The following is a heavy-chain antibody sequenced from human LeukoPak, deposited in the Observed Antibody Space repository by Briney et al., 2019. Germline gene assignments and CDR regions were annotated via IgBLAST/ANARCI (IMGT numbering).Heavy chain of an antibody. D-gene: IGHD6-13*01. Sequence: GGSLRLSCAVSGFTFSIYNMNWVRQAPGKGLEWVSSISRSSSYIYYADSAKGRFTVSRDNAKNSLYLQMNSLRAEDTAVYYCRSIAADRNDAFDIWGQGTMVTVSS. CDR2: ISRSSSYI. CDR1: GFTFSIYN. CDR3: RSIAADRNDAFDI. J-gene: IGHJ3*02. V-gene: IGHV3-21*04.